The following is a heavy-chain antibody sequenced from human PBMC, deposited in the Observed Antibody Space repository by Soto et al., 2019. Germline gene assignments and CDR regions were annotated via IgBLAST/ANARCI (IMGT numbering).Heavy chain of an antibody. CDR1: GFTFSSYS. V-gene: IGHV3-21*01. D-gene: IGHD3-10*01. CDR2: ISSSSSYI. J-gene: IGHJ4*02. Sequence: EVQLVESGGGLVKPGGSLRLSCAASGFTFSSYSMNWVRQAPGKGLEWVSSISSSSSYIYYADSVKGRFTISRDNAKNSLYLQMNGLSAEDTAVYYCARESKVYYGSGSYINYWGQGTLVTVSS. CDR3: ARESKVYYGSGSYINY.